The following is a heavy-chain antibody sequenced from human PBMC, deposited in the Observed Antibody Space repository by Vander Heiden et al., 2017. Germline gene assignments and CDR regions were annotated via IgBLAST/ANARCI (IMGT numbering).Heavy chain of an antibody. CDR3: ARDITRTTVTTMGDY. J-gene: IGHJ4*02. D-gene: IGHD4-17*01. V-gene: IGHV3-30-3*01. Sequence: QVPLVESGGGVVQPGRSLRLPCSASGFAFSGYAMPGVRQAPGKGLEWVAVISYDGSNKYYADSGKGRFTISRDNSKNTLYLQMNSLRAEDTAVYYCARDITRTTVTTMGDYWGQGTLVTVSS. CDR1: GFAFSGYA. CDR2: ISYDGSNK.